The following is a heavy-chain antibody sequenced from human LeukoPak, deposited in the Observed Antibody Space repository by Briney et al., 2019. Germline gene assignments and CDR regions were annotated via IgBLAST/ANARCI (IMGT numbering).Heavy chain of an antibody. V-gene: IGHV3-30-3*01. CDR1: GFTFSSYA. CDR2: ISYDGSNK. CDR3: ARDVRYGAFFDY. D-gene: IGHD4-17*01. J-gene: IGHJ4*02. Sequence: PGRSLRLSCAASGFTFSSYAMHWVRQAPGKGLEWVAVISYDGSNKYYADSVKGRFTISRDNSNNTLYLQMNSLRPEDTAVYYCARDVRYGAFFDYWGQGALVTVSS.